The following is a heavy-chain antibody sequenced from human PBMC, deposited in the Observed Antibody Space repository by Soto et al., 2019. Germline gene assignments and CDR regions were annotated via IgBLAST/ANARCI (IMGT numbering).Heavy chain of an antibody. Sequence: PSETLSLTCTVSGGSISSYYWSWIRQPPGKGLEWIGYIYYSGSTNYNPSLKSRVTISVDTSKNQFSLKLSSVTAADTAVYYCARFSIAVAGTNWFDPWGQGTLVTVSS. J-gene: IGHJ5*02. CDR2: IYYSGST. CDR3: ARFSIAVAGTNWFDP. CDR1: GGSISSYY. D-gene: IGHD6-19*01. V-gene: IGHV4-59*01.